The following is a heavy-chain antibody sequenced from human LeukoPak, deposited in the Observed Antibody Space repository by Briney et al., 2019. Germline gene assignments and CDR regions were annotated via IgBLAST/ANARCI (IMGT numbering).Heavy chain of an antibody. CDR3: AKAFQRRRGDAFDI. Sequence: GGSLRLSCAASGFTFSSYGMHWVRQAPGKGLEWVAVISYDGSNKYYADSVKGRFTISRDNSKNTLYLQMNSLRAEDTAVYYCAKAFQRRRGDAFDIWGQGTMVTVSS. CDR1: GFTFSSYG. CDR2: ISYDGSNK. D-gene: IGHD6-25*01. J-gene: IGHJ3*02. V-gene: IGHV3-30*18.